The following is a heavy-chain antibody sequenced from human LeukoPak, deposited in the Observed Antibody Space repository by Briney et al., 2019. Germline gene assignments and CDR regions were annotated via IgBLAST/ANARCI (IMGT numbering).Heavy chain of an antibody. D-gene: IGHD6-13*01. CDR1: GGSISSSSYY. CDR2: IYYSGST. Sequence: PSETLSLTCTVSGGSISSSSYYWGWIRQPPGKGLEWIGSIYYSGSTYYNPSLKSRVTISVDTSKNQFSLKLSSVTAADTAVYYCARPRESAAGTGDAFDIWGQGTMVTVSS. V-gene: IGHV4-39*01. CDR3: ARPRESAAGTGDAFDI. J-gene: IGHJ3*02.